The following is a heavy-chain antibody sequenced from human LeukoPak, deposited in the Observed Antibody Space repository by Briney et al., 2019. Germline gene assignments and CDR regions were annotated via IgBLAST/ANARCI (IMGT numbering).Heavy chain of an antibody. D-gene: IGHD3-22*01. Sequence: GGSLRLSCAGSGFTFSSFNMNWVRQAPGKGLEWVAVISFDGSNKYYADSVKGRFAISRDNAKNTLYLQMNSLRPEDTAVYYCAREPRIIVVDYYFDYWGQGTLVTVSS. V-gene: IGHV3-30*09. J-gene: IGHJ4*02. CDR1: GFTFSSFN. CDR3: AREPRIIVVDYYFDY. CDR2: ISFDGSNK.